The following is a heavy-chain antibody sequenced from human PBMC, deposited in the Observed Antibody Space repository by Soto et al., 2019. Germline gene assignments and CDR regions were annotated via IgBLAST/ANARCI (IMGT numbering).Heavy chain of an antibody. CDR1: GGTFSSYA. Sequence: GASVKVSCKASGGTFSSYAISWVRQAPGQGLEWMGGIIPIFGTANYAQKFQGRVTITADESTSTAYMELSSLRSEDTAVYYCARQRRFGSGWGLLPQDPTPRPYYYYGMDVWGQGTTVTVSS. CDR2: IIPIFGTA. D-gene: IGHD6-19*01. J-gene: IGHJ6*02. CDR3: ARQRRFGSGWGLLPQDPTPRPYYYYGMDV. V-gene: IGHV1-69*13.